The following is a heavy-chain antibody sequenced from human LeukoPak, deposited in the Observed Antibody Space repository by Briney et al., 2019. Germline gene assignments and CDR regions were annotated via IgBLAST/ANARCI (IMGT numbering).Heavy chain of an antibody. CDR2: INHSGST. CDR1: GGSFSGYY. D-gene: IGHD6-6*01. J-gene: IGHJ4*02. V-gene: IGHV4-34*01. CDR3: ARGKTRTTIAPLRSRLEYSFEY. Sequence: SETLSLTCAVYGGSFSGYYWSWIRQPPGKGLEWIGEINHSGSTNYNPSLKSRVTISVDTSKNQFSLKLSSVTAADTAVYYCARGKTRTTIAPLRSRLEYSFEYWGQGTLVTVSS.